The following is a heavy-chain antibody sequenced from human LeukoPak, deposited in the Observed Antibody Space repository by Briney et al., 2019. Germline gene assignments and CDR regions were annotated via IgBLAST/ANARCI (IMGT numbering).Heavy chain of an antibody. CDR1: GFPLSNFW. J-gene: IGHJ4*02. Sequence: PGGSLRLSCTASGFPLSNFWMHWVRQVPGKGLVWVSRIISDGTTTSYADSVKGRFTISRDNAKNTLYLQMNSLRAEDTAVYYCARGRPRSGYYYWGQGTLVTVSS. CDR2: IISDGTTT. V-gene: IGHV3-74*01. CDR3: ARGRPRSGYYY. D-gene: IGHD3-22*01.